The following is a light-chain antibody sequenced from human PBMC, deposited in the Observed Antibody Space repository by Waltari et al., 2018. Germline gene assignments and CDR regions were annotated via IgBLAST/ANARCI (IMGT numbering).Light chain of an antibody. Sequence: EIVMTQSPATLSVSLGERASLSCRASQSIRTNLAWYQQRRGQAPRLLIYDASIRATGIPARFSGSGSGTEFTLTISSLQSEDFAVYYCQQYNSWPLTFGGGTKVEIK. CDR2: DAS. J-gene: IGKJ4*01. CDR1: QSIRTN. CDR3: QQYNSWPLT. V-gene: IGKV3-15*01.